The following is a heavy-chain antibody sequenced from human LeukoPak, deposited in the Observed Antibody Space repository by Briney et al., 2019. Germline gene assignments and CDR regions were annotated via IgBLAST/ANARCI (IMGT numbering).Heavy chain of an antibody. CDR1: GYTFTSYG. Sequence: ASVKVSCKASGYTFTSYGISWVGQARGQGLEWMGWISAYNGNTNYAQKLQGRVTMTTDTSTSTAYMELRSLRSDDTAVYYCARDLGEFWSCYYAPGYWGQGTLITVSS. CDR3: ARDLGEFWSCYYAPGY. D-gene: IGHD3-3*01. V-gene: IGHV1-18*01. CDR2: ISAYNGNT. J-gene: IGHJ4*02.